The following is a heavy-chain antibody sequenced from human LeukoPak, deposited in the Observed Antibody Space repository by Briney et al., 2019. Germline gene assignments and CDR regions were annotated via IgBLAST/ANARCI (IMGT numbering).Heavy chain of an antibody. V-gene: IGHV1-46*03. D-gene: IGHD4-17*01. CDR1: GGTFSSYA. CDR2: INPSGGST. J-gene: IGHJ4*02. CDR3: ARAVAVTRFFFDY. Sequence: ASVKVSCKASGGTFSSYAISWVRQAPGQGLEWMGIINPSGGSTSYAQKFQGRVTMTRDTSTSTVYMELSSLRSEDTAVYYCARAVAVTRFFFDYWGQGTLVTVSS.